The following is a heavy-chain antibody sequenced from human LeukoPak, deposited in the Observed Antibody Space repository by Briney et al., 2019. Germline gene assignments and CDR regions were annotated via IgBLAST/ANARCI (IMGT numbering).Heavy chain of an antibody. D-gene: IGHD3-9*01. Sequence: GGSLRLSCAASGFTFSDYYMSWIRQAPGKGREWVSYISSSGSTIYYAYSVKGRFTISRDNAKNSLYPQMNSLRAEDTAVYYCARDQAGGYDILTGYLADYWGQGTLVTVSS. J-gene: IGHJ4*02. CDR2: ISSSGSTI. CDR1: GFTFSDYY. V-gene: IGHV3-11*01. CDR3: ARDQAGGYDILTGYLADY.